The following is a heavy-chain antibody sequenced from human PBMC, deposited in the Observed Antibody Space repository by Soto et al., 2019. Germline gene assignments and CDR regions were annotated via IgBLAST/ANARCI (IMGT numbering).Heavy chain of an antibody. CDR2: ISGSGGST. Sequence: EVQLLESGGGLVQPGGSLRLSCAASGFTFSSYAMSWVRQAPGKGLECVSAISGSGGSTYYAVSVKGRFTISRDNSKNTLDLQKNSMRAEDTAVYYCAKDREVVVITSAVEHWGQGTLVTVSS. J-gene: IGHJ4*02. D-gene: IGHD3-22*01. CDR3: AKDREVVVITSAVEH. CDR1: GFTFSSYA. V-gene: IGHV3-23*01.